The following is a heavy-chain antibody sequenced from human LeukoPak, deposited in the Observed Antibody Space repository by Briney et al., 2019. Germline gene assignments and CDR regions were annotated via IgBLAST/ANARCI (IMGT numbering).Heavy chain of an antibody. CDR1: GFTFSSYA. J-gene: IGHJ4*02. Sequence: PGGSLRLSCAASGFTFSSYAMSWVRQAPGKGLEWVSAISGSGGSTYYADSVKDRFTISRDNSRNTVYLQMNSLRVEDTAVYYCARDRGDFDYWGQGTLVTVSS. CDR3: ARDRGDFDY. D-gene: IGHD3-10*01. CDR2: ISGSGGST. V-gene: IGHV3-23*01.